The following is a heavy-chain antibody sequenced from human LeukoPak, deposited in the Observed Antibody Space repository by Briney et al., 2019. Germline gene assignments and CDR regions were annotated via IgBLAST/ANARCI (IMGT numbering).Heavy chain of an antibody. CDR3: ARAGEYYDYVLGSYRYYFDY. CDR1: GYTFTSYG. Sequence: ASVKVSCKASGYTFTSYGISWVRQAPGQGLEWMGWISAYNGNTNYAQKLQGRVTMTTDTSTSTAYMELRSLRSDDAAVYYCARAGEYYDYVLGSYRYYFDYWGQGTLVTVSS. V-gene: IGHV1-18*01. CDR2: ISAYNGNT. D-gene: IGHD3-16*02. J-gene: IGHJ4*02.